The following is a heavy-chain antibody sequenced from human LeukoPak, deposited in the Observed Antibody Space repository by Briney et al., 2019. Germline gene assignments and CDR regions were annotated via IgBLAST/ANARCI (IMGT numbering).Heavy chain of an antibody. V-gene: IGHV4-34*01. CDR1: GGSLSGYY. D-gene: IGHD2-2*02. CDR3: ARGPRYCSSTSCYNHYWYFDL. Sequence: SETLSLTCAVYGGSLSGYYWSWIRQPPGKGLEWIGEINHSGSTNYNPSLISRVTISVDTSESESFLTLSSVTAADTAVYYCARGPRYCSSTSCYNHYWYFDLWGRGTLVTVSS. CDR2: INHSGST. J-gene: IGHJ2*01.